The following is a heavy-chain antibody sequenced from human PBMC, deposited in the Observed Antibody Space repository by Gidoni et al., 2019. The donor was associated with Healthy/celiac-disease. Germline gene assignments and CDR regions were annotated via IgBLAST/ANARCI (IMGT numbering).Heavy chain of an antibody. J-gene: IGHJ5*02. CDR2: IYPGDSDT. CDR3: ARHCSGGSCYPNENWFDP. Sequence: EVQLVQSGAEVKKPGESLKISCTGSGYSFTSYWIGWVRQMPGKGLEWMGIIYPGDSDTRYSPSFQGQVTISADKSISTAYLQWSSLKASDTAMYYCARHCSGGSCYPNENWFDPWGQGTLVTVSS. V-gene: IGHV5-51*01. CDR1: GYSFTSYW. D-gene: IGHD2-15*01.